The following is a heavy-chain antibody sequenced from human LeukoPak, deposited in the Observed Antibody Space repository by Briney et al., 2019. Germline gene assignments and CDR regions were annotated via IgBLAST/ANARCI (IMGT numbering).Heavy chain of an antibody. CDR2: IYYSGST. J-gene: IGHJ4*02. D-gene: IGHD5-18*01. CDR1: GGSISSYY. Sequence: SETLSLACTGSGGSISSYYWSWIRQPPGKGLEWIWYIYYSGSTNYNPSLKSRVTISVDTSKNQFSLKLSSVTAADTAVYYFARGFGYSPVWVYWGQGTLVTVSS. CDR3: ARGFGYSPVWVY. V-gene: IGHV4-59*01.